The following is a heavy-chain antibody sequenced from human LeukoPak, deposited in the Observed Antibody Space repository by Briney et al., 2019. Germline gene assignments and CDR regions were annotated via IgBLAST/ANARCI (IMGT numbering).Heavy chain of an antibody. CDR2: IYYSGST. Sequence: KPSETLSLTCTVSGGSISSGSYYWSWIRQPPGKGLEWIGYIYYSGSTNYNPSLKSRVTISVDTSKNQFSLKLSSVTAADTAVYYCGGGGKLRYFDWYDFNWFDPWGQGTLVTVSS. CDR1: GGSISSGSYY. CDR3: GGGGKLRYFDWYDFNWFDP. D-gene: IGHD3-9*01. V-gene: IGHV4-61*01. J-gene: IGHJ5*02.